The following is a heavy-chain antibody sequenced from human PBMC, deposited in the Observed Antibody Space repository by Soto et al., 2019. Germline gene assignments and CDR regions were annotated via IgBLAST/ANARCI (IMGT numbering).Heavy chain of an antibody. J-gene: IGHJ4*02. D-gene: IGHD3-16*01. CDR1: GFTFSSNW. CDR3: ARGLYSRGY. V-gene: IGHV3-7*03. Sequence: EVQLVESGGGLVQPGGSLRLSCVVSGFTFSSNWMSWVRQAPGKGLEWLANIKYDGGEKHYGDSVKGRFAISRDNGKNSLYLQMNSLRVDDTAVYYCARGLYSRGYWGQGTLVTVSS. CDR2: IKYDGGEK.